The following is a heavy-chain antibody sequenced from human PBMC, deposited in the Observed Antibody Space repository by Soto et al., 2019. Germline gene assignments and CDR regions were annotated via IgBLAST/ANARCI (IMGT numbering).Heavy chain of an antibody. CDR1: GGSISSSSYY. J-gene: IGHJ4*02. Sequence: PSETLSLTCTVSGGSISSSSYYWGWIRQPPGKGLEWIGYIYYSGSTYYNPSLKSRVTISVDTSKNQFSLKLTSVTAADTAVYYCARGRSGWLPFDYWGRGTLVTVSS. CDR3: ARGRSGWLPFDY. CDR2: IYYSGST. V-gene: IGHV4-30-4*08. D-gene: IGHD6-19*01.